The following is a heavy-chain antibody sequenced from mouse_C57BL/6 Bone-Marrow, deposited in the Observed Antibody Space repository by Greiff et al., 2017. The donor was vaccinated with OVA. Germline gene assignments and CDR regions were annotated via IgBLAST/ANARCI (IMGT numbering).Heavy chain of an antibody. CDR3: LRGVTTGDFDY. CDR1: GFNIKDDY. CDR2: IDPENGDT. D-gene: IGHD2-2*01. J-gene: IGHJ2*01. V-gene: IGHV14-4*01. Sequence: EVQLQQSGAELVRPGASVKLSCTASGFNIKDDYMHWVKQRPEQGLEWIGWIDPENGDTEYASKFQGKATITADTSSNTAYLQLSSLTSEDTAVYYCLRGVTTGDFDYWGQGTTLTVSS.